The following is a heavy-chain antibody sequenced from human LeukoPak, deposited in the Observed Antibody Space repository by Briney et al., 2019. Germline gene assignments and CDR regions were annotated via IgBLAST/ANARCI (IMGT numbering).Heavy chain of an antibody. CDR2: ISGTSNSYK. V-gene: IGHV3-21*01. J-gene: IGHJ4*02. Sequence: PGGSLRLSCAASGFTFSSYSLNWARPAPGKGLEWISSISGTSNSYKYYADSVKGRFTISRDDAKNSLYLQMNSLRAEDTAVYYCARPSINDYGDFGYWGQGTLVTVSS. D-gene: IGHD4-17*01. CDR1: GFTFSSYS. CDR3: ARPSINDYGDFGY.